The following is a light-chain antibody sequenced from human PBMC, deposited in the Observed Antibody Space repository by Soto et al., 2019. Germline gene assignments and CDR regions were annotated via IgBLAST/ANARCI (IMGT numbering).Light chain of an antibody. CDR3: QQYNNWPPRGT. Sequence: EIVMTQSPATLSVSPGERATLSCRASKSVSSNLAWYQQKPGQAPRLLIYGASTRATGIPARSSGSGSGTEFTLTISSLQSEDFAVYYCQQYNNWPPRGTFGQGTKLEIK. CDR2: GAS. CDR1: KSVSSN. J-gene: IGKJ2*01. V-gene: IGKV3-15*01.